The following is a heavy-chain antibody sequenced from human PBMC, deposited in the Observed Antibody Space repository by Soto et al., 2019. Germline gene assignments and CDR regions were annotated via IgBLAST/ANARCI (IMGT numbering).Heavy chain of an antibody. CDR2: ISYDGSNK. CDR1: GFTFSSYA. V-gene: IGHV3-30-3*01. Sequence: GGSLRLSCAASGFTFSSYAMHWVRQAPGKGLEWVAVISYDGSNKYYADSVKGRFTISRDNSKNTLYLQMNSLRAEDTAVYYCARLNRPGYYFDYWGQGTLVTVSS. CDR3: ARLNRPGYYFDY. J-gene: IGHJ4*02.